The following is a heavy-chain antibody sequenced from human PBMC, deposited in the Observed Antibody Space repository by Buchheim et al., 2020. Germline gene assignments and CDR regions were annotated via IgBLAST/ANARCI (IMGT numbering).Heavy chain of an antibody. CDR1: GFTFSDYS. V-gene: IGHV3-48*01. CDR2: ISSSSSTI. J-gene: IGHJ4*02. Sequence: EVQLVESGGGLVQPGGSLRLSCAASGFTFSDYSVNWVRQAPGKGLEWVSYISSSSSTIYSADSVKGRFTISSDNAKSSLYLQMNSLSVEDTAIYYCARGYSHYYFLYWGQGTL. D-gene: IGHD5-12*01. CDR3: ARGYSHYYFLY.